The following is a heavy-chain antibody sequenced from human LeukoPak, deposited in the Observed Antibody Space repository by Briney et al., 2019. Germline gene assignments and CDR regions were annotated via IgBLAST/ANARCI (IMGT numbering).Heavy chain of an antibody. V-gene: IGHV3-23*01. D-gene: IGHD5-24*01. J-gene: IGHJ4*02. Sequence: GGSLRLSCAASGFTSSSYAMSWVRQAPGKGLEWASGISPSGDDTNYADSVKGRFTISRDNSKNTLYLQMNSLRAEDTAVYYCAKDQFDGYNAFAYWGQGTLVTVSS. CDR2: ISPSGDDT. CDR1: GFTSSSYA. CDR3: AKDQFDGYNAFAY.